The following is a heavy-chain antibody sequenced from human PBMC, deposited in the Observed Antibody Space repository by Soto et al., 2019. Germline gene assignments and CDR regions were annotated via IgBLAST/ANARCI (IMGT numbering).Heavy chain of an antibody. V-gene: IGHV4-30-2*01. D-gene: IGHD3-10*01. Sequence: PSETLSLTCAVSGCSISSGCFSWSWIRQPPGKGLEWIGYIYHSGSTYYNPSLKSRVTISMDRSKNQFSLNLSSVTAADTAVYYCARDFGGSGSYGGGWFDPWGQGTLVTVSS. J-gene: IGHJ5*02. CDR1: GCSISSGCFS. CDR2: IYHSGST. CDR3: ARDFGGSGSYGGGWFDP.